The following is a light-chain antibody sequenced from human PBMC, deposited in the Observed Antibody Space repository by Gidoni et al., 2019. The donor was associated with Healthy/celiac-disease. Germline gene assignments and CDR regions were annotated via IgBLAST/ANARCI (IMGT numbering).Light chain of an antibody. CDR1: QGISNY. CDR2: AAS. V-gene: IGKV1-27*01. CDR3: QKYNSAPWT. J-gene: IGKJ1*01. Sequence: DIQMTQSPSSLSASVGDRVTITCRASQGISNYLAWYQQKPGKVPKLLSYAASTWQSVVPSRFSGSGSGTDFTLTISSLQPEDVATYYCQKYNSAPWTFGQGTKVEIK.